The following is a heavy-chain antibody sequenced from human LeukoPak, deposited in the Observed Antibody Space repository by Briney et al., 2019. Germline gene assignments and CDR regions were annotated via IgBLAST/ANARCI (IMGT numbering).Heavy chain of an antibody. CDR3: AKEEGDGYNLRVDY. D-gene: IGHD5-24*01. CDR1: GFTFSSYA. CDR2: ISYDGSNK. J-gene: IGHJ4*02. Sequence: PGGSLRLSCAASGFTFSSYAMHWVRQAPGKGLEWVAVISYDGSNKYYADSVKGRFTISRDNSKNTLYLQMNSLRAEDTAVYYCAKEEGDGYNLRVDYWGQGTLVTVSS. V-gene: IGHV3-30-3*01.